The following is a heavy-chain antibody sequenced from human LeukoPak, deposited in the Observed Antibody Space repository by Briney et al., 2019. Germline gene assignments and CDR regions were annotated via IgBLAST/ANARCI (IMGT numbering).Heavy chain of an antibody. D-gene: IGHD3-10*01. CDR2: INPNSGGT. CDR1: GCTFTGYY. Sequence: ASVKVSCKASGCTFTGYYMHWVRQAPGQGLEWMGWINPNSGGTNYAQKFQGRVTMTRDTSISTAYMELSRLRSEDTAVYYCATGITMVRGVIKSALNFDYWGQGTLVTVSS. CDR3: ATGITMVRGVIKSALNFDY. V-gene: IGHV1-2*02. J-gene: IGHJ4*02.